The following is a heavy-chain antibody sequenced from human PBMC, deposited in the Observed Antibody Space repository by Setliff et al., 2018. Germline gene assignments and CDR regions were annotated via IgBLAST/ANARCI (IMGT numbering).Heavy chain of an antibody. Sequence: AGGSLRRSCAASGFNFSSYWMSWVRQAPGKGLERVANIKQDGSEKNYVDSVKGRFTISRDNAKNSLYLQMNSLRAEDTAVYYCASITMVQGASYYFDYWGQGTLVTVSS. D-gene: IGHD3-10*01. V-gene: IGHV3-7*01. CDR3: ASITMVQGASYYFDY. J-gene: IGHJ4*02. CDR1: GFNFSSYW. CDR2: IKQDGSEK.